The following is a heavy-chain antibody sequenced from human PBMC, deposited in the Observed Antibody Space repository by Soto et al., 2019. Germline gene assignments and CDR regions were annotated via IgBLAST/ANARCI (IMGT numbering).Heavy chain of an antibody. J-gene: IGHJ4*02. D-gene: IGHD1-1*01. CDR3: VKHYMEGGDY. Sequence: EVQLVESGGGLVQPGGSLRLSCSASGFTFTTYAMNWVRQAPGKGLEYVSAITSNGGSTYYADSVKGRFTISRDNSKNTLYLQMSSLRPEDTAVYYCVKHYMEGGDYWGQGTLVTVSS. CDR2: ITSNGGST. V-gene: IGHV3-64D*06. CDR1: GFTFTTYA.